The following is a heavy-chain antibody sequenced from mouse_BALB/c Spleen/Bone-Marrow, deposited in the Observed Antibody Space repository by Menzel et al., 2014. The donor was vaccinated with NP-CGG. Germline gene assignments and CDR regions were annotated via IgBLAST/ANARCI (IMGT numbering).Heavy chain of an antibody. Sequence: EVKLMEPGGNLVKPGGSLKLSCAASGFTFSSYAMSWVRQTPEKRLEWVATIRSGGSYTYYPDSVKGRFTISRDNAKSTLYLQMRSLRSEDTAMYYCARQGDGYYDYWGQGTTLTVSS. CDR2: IRSGGSYT. D-gene: IGHD2-3*01. V-gene: IGHV5-9-3*01. CDR3: ARQGDGYYDY. J-gene: IGHJ2*01. CDR1: GFTFSSYA.